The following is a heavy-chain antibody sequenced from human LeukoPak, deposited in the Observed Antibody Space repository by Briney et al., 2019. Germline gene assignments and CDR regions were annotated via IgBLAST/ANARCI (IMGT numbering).Heavy chain of an antibody. CDR2: INPNSGGT. V-gene: IGHV1-2*06. CDR1: GYTFTGYY. J-gene: IGHJ4*02. CDR3: ASEAGDSSGWYDLDY. Sequence: ASVKVSRKASGYTFTGYYMHWVRQAPGQGLEWMGRINPNSGGTNYAQKFQGRVTMTRDTSISTAYMELSRLRSDDTAVYYCASEAGDSSGWYDLDYWGQGTLVTVSS. D-gene: IGHD6-19*01.